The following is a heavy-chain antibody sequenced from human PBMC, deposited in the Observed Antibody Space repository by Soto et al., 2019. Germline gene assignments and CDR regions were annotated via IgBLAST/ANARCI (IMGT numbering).Heavy chain of an antibody. CDR2: IDHSGST. CDR1: GVSLSNPNW. V-gene: IGHV4-4*02. D-gene: IGHD3-9*01. J-gene: IGHJ3*02. Sequence: PSETLSLTCAVSGVSLSNPNWWAWVRQAPGKGLEWIGEIDHSGSTNYNPSLNSRVTISLDRSKNQFSPKLSSVAAADTAVYYCARGIFYAFDIWGQGTMVTVSS. CDR3: ARGIFYAFDI.